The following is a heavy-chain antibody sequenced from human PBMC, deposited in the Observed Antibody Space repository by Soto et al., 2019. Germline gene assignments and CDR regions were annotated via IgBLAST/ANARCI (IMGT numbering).Heavy chain of an antibody. D-gene: IGHD3-22*01. CDR1: GYTFTGYY. CDR3: ARDRGYYDSSGYYTNWFDP. CDR2: INPNSGGT. J-gene: IGHJ5*02. V-gene: IGHV1-2*02. Sequence: ASVKVSCKASGYTFTGYYMHWVRQAPGQGLEWMGWINPNSGGTNYAQKFQGRVTMTRDTSISTAYMELSRLRSDDTAVYYCARDRGYYDSSGYYTNWFDPWGQGTMVTVYS.